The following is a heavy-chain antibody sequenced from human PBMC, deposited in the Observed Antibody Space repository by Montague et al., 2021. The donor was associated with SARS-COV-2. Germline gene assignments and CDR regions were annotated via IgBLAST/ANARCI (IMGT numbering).Heavy chain of an antibody. V-gene: IGHV3-74*01. J-gene: IGHJ6*02. Sequence: SLRLSCAASGFTFSSYWMHWVRQAPGKGLVWVSRINSDGSSTSYADSVKGRFTISRDNAKNTLYLQMNSLRAEDTAVYYCARGKSPGIQLWFTYYYGMDVWGQGITVTVSS. CDR3: ARGKSPGIQLWFTYYYGMDV. CDR2: INSDGSST. CDR1: GFTFSSYW. D-gene: IGHD5-18*01.